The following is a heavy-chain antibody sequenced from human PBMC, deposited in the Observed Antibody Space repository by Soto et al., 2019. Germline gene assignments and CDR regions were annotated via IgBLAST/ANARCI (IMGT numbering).Heavy chain of an antibody. D-gene: IGHD2-2*01. CDR1: GYTFTSYA. CDR2: INAGNGNT. CDR3: ASPRQLPDYYYYGMDV. J-gene: IGHJ6*02. V-gene: IGHV1-3*01. Sequence: QVQLVQSGAEVKKPGASVKVSCKASGYTFTSYAMHWVRQAPGQRLEWMGWINAGNGNTKYSQKSQGRVTITRDTSASTAYMELSSLRSEDTAVYYCASPRQLPDYYYYGMDVWGQGTTVTVSS.